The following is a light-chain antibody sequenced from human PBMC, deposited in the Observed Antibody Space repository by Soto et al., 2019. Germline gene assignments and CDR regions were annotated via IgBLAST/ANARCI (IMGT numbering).Light chain of an antibody. J-gene: IGLJ2*01. Sequence: QSALTQPRSVSGSPGQSVTISCTGTSSDVGGYNYVSWYQQHPGKAPKIMIYDVSKRPSGVPDRFSGSKSGNTASLTISGLQAEDEADYYCCSYAGSYISVVFGGGTKLTVL. CDR2: DVS. V-gene: IGLV2-11*01. CDR3: CSYAGSYISVV. CDR1: SSDVGGYNY.